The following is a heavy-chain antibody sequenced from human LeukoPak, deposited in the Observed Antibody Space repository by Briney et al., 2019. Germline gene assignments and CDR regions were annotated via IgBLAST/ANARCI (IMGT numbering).Heavy chain of an antibody. V-gene: IGHV4-59*01. D-gene: IGHD5/OR15-5a*01. Sequence: SETLSLTCTVSGGSISSYYWSWIRQPPGKGLEWIGYIYYSGSTNYNPSLKSRVTISVYTSKNQFSLKLSSVTAADTAVYYCARDLRVSSAFDIWGQGTMVTVSS. CDR2: IYYSGST. J-gene: IGHJ3*02. CDR1: GGSISSYY. CDR3: ARDLRVSSAFDI.